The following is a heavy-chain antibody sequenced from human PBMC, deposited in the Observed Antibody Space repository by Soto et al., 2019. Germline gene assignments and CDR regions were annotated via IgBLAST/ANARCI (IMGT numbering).Heavy chain of an antibody. V-gene: IGHV1-2*02. CDR3: ASSTVIHYYYYYGMDV. CDR1: GYTFNGYY. D-gene: IGHD4-17*01. Sequence: AASVKVSCKASGYTFNGYYMHWVRQAHGQGLEWMGWINPNSGGTNYAQKFQGRVTMTRDTSISTAYMELSRLRSDDTAVYYCASSTVIHYYYYYGMDVWGQGTTVTVSS. J-gene: IGHJ6*02. CDR2: INPNSGGT.